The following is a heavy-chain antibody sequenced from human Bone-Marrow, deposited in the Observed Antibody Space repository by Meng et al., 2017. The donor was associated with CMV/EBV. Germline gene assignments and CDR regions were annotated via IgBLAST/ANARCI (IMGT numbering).Heavy chain of an antibody. J-gene: IGHJ5*02. V-gene: IGHV4-39*07. Sequence: SSSYYWGCIRQPPGKGLEWIGSIYYSGSTYYNPSLKSRVTISVDTSKNQFSLKLSSVTAADTAVYYCARGGVLLWFGELLSSWLDPWGQGTLVTVSS. CDR3: ARGGVLLWFGELLSSWLDP. CDR2: IYYSGST. CDR1: SSSYY. D-gene: IGHD3-10*01.